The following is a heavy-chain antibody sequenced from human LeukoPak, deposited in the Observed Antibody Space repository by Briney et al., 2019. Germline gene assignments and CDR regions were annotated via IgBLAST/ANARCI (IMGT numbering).Heavy chain of an antibody. Sequence: PGGSLRLSCAASGFTFSDYYMSWIRQASGKGLEWVSYISSSGSTIYYADSVKGRFTISRDNAKNSLYLQMNSLRAEDTAVYYCARGTPENDYDILTDYWGQGTLVTVSS. V-gene: IGHV3-11*01. D-gene: IGHD3-9*01. J-gene: IGHJ4*02. CDR2: ISSSGSTI. CDR1: GFTFSDYY. CDR3: ARGTPENDYDILTDY.